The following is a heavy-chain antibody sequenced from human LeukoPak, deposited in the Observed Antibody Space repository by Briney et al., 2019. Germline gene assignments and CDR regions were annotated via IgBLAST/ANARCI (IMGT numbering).Heavy chain of an antibody. V-gene: IGHV3-74*01. Sequence: PGGSLRLSCAASGFTFGGYWMHWVRQAPGKGLVWVSRINSDGSRTSYADSVKGRFTVSRDNAKNTLYLEMNSLRAEDTAIYYCARVTLAGFDYWGQGTLVTVSS. J-gene: IGHJ4*02. CDR2: INSDGSRT. CDR3: ARVTLAGFDY. CDR1: GFTFGGYW. D-gene: IGHD1-1*01.